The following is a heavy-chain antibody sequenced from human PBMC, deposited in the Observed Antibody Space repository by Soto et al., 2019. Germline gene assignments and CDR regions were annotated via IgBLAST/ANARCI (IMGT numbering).Heavy chain of an antibody. J-gene: IGHJ6*02. D-gene: IGHD5-12*01. Sequence: GVSLRLSCAASGFTFSSYSMNWVRQAPGKGLEWVSSISSSSSYIYYADSVKGRFTISRDNAKNSLYLQMNSLRAEDTAVYYCARAPNPVDRHYYDHGMHVWGQGTTVTVS. CDR2: ISSSSSYI. CDR1: GFTFSSYS. V-gene: IGHV3-21*01. CDR3: ARAPNPVDRHYYDHGMHV.